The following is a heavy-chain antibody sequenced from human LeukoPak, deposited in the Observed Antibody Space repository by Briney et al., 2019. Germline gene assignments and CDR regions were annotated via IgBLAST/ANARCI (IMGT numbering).Heavy chain of an antibody. CDR2: TNPNSGGT. CDR1: GYTFTDYY. D-gene: IGHD6-6*01. Sequence: ASVKVSFKTSGYTFTDYYIHWVRQAPGQGLEWMGWTNPNSGGTNYAQKFQVRVTVTGDTSISTAYMELTSLRSDDTTVYYCARGGIAARPFDYWGQGTLVTVSS. J-gene: IGHJ4*02. V-gene: IGHV1-2*02. CDR3: ARGGIAARPFDY.